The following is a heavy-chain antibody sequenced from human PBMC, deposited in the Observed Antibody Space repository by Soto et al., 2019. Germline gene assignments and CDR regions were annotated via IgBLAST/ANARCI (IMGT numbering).Heavy chain of an antibody. Sequence: SETLSLTCTVSGGSVSSGNYYWSWIRQPPGKGLEWIGFIYYTGTTTYNPSIKSRVTISVDSSKNQFSLNLTSVSAADTAVYYCARLGGFYQSLDSWGQGTLVTVSS. CDR1: GGSVSSGNYY. CDR2: IYYTGTT. J-gene: IGHJ5*01. D-gene: IGHD3-22*01. V-gene: IGHV4-61*01. CDR3: ARLGGFYQSLDS.